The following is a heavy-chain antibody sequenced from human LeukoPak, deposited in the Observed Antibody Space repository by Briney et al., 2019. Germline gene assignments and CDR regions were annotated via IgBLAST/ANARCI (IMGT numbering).Heavy chain of an antibody. D-gene: IGHD3-10*01. CDR1: GFTFSSYE. CDR3: ARAREDYYGSGSSSFDY. J-gene: IGHJ4*02. CDR2: ISSSGSTI. Sequence: SGGSLRLSCAASGFTFSSYEMNWVRQAPGKGLEWVSYISSSGSTIYYAASVKGRFTISRDNAKNSLYLQMNSLRAEDTAVYYCARAREDYYGSGSSSFDYWGQGTLVTVSS. V-gene: IGHV3-48*03.